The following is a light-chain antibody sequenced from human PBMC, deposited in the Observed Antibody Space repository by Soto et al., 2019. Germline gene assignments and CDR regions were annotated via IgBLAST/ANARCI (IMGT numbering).Light chain of an antibody. CDR2: GTS. Sequence: EIVLTQSPGTLSLSPGDRATLSCRASQSVTSNYLAWYQQRPGQAPRLVIFGTSSRATGIPDRFSGRGSGTHFTLTISRLEPEDFAVYYCQQYGSSPLTFGGGTKVDIK. CDR1: QSVTSNY. J-gene: IGKJ4*01. V-gene: IGKV3-20*01. CDR3: QQYGSSPLT.